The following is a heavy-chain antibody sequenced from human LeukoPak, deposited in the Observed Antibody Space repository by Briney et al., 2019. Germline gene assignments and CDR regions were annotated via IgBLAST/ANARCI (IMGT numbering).Heavy chain of an antibody. J-gene: IGHJ4*02. CDR2: IWYDGSNK. CDR1: GFTFSSYG. Sequence: GGSLRLSCAASGFTFSSYGMHWVRQAPGKGLEWVAVIWYDGSNKYYADSVKGRFTISRDNSKNTLYLQMNSLRAEDTAVYYCANHLACGSTSCPPFDLWGQGTLVTVSS. V-gene: IGHV3-33*06. D-gene: IGHD2-2*01. CDR3: ANHLACGSTSCPPFDL.